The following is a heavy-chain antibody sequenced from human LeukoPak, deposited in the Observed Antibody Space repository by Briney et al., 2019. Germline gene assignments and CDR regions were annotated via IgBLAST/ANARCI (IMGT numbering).Heavy chain of an antibody. CDR2: ISGSGGST. CDR1: GFTFSDYY. J-gene: IGHJ4*02. Sequence: GGSLRLSCAASGFTFSDYYMSWVRQAPGKGLEWVSAISGSGGSTYYADSVKGRFTISRDNSKNTLYLQMNSLRAEDTAVYYCAKDGDCGGDCYRYFDYWGQGTLVTVSS. CDR3: AKDGDCGGDCYRYFDY. D-gene: IGHD2-21*02. V-gene: IGHV3-23*01.